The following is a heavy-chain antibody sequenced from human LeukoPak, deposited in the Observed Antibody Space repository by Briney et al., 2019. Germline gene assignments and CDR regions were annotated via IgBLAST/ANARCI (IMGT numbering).Heavy chain of an antibody. CDR2: ISHSGIT. Sequence: SETLSLTCAVSSGSLSGYSWAWIRQPPGKGLEWVGEISHSGITNYNASLKGRVTISLKKSEIQFSLMLSSVTAADTAVYYCTRQSGTVTPIDYWGQGTLVTVSS. CDR1: SGSLSGYS. V-gene: IGHV4-34*01. D-gene: IGHD4-17*01. J-gene: IGHJ4*02. CDR3: TRQSGTVTPIDY.